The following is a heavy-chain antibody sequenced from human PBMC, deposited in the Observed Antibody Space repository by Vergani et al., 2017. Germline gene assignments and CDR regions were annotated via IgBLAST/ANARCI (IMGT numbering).Heavy chain of an antibody. Sequence: QVQLVQSGAEVKKPGASVKVSCKASGYTFTSYYMHWVRQAPGQGLEWMGIINPSGGSTSHAQKFQGRVTMTRDTSTSTVYMELSSLRSWDTAVYYCASEIAAAGQRYCFDYWGQGTLVTVSS. CDR1: GYTFTSYY. V-gene: IGHV1-46*01. CDR3: ASEIAAAGQRYCFDY. J-gene: IGHJ4*02. CDR2: INPSGGST. D-gene: IGHD6-13*01.